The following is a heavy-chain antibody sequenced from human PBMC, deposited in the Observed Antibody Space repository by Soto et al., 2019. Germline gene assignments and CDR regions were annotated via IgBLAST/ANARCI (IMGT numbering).Heavy chain of an antibody. CDR2: ISAYTDTP. V-gene: IGHV1-18*01. Sequence: QVPLVQSGAEVKKPGASVKVSCRASGYTFTNFGVTWVRRAPGQGLEWMGWISAYTDTPNYAQKFHGRVTMTIDTSTSTSYMDLRSLTSDDTAVYYCARVIPGVEAWFDPWGQGTLVTVSS. CDR3: ARVIPGVEAWFDP. J-gene: IGHJ5*02. CDR1: GYTFTNFG. D-gene: IGHD2-2*01.